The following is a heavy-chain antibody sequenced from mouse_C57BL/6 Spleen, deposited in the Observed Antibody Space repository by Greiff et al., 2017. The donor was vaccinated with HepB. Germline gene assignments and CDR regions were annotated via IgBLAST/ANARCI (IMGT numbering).Heavy chain of an antibody. CDR1: GYTFTDYY. CDR2: IFPGSGST. Sequence: QVHVKQSGPELVKPGASVKISCKASGYTFTDYYINWVKQRPGQGLEWIGWIFPGSGSTYYNEKFKGKATLTVDKSSSTAYMLLSSLTSEDSAVYFCARSYYGSSHYWYFDVWGTGTTVTVSS. V-gene: IGHV1-75*01. D-gene: IGHD1-1*01. CDR3: ARSYYGSSHYWYFDV. J-gene: IGHJ1*03.